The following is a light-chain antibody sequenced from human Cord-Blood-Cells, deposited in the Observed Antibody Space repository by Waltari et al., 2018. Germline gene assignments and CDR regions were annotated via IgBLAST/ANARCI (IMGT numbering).Light chain of an antibody. Sequence: HSLLTQPPSASGTPGQRVTISCSGSSSTIGSNYVYWYQQLPGTAPKLLIYRNNQRPSGVPDRFSGSKSGTSASLAISGLRSEDEADYYCAAWDDSLSGPVFGGGTKLTVL. J-gene: IGLJ3*02. CDR3: AAWDDSLSGPV. CDR1: SSTIGSNY. CDR2: RNN. V-gene: IGLV1-47*01.